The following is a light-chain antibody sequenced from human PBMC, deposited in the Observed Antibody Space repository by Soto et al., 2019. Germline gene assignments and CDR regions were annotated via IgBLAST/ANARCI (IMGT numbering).Light chain of an antibody. V-gene: IGKV1-5*03. CDR2: EAS. J-gene: IGKJ1*01. Sequence: DIQMTQSPSTLPASLGERVTITCRASQSVSRWVAWYQQKPAKAPNLLIYEASSLKSGVPSRFSGSGSGTEFTLTISGLQPDDFATYHCQQYDTYPTFGQGTKVEIK. CDR1: QSVSRW. CDR3: QQYDTYPT.